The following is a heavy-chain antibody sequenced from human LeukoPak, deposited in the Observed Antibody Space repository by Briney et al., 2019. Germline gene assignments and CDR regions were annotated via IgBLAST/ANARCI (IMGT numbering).Heavy chain of an antibody. V-gene: IGHV3-30-3*01. Sequence: PGGSLRLSCAASGFTFSSYAMHWVRQAPGKGLEWVAVISYDGSNKYYADSVKGRVTISRDNSKNTLYLQMNSLRAEDTAVYYCARAGYDSSFVDRSDAFDIWGQGTMVTVSS. CDR2: ISYDGSNK. D-gene: IGHD3-22*01. CDR3: ARAGYDSSFVDRSDAFDI. J-gene: IGHJ3*02. CDR1: GFTFSSYA.